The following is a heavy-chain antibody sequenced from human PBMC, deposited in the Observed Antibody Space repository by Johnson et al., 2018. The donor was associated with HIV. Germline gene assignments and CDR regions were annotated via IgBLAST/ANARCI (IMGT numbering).Heavy chain of an antibody. V-gene: IGHV3-66*01. CDR3: ARDQSNGWNRGAFDI. Sequence: LVESGGSLRLSCGAFGFTVSSNYMSWVRQAPGKGLEWVSVIYSGGSTYYADSVKGRFTISRDNSKNTLYLHMNSLRAEDTAVYYCARDQSNGWNRGAFDIWGQGTVVTVSS. D-gene: IGHD6-19*01. J-gene: IGHJ3*02. CDR2: IYSGGST. CDR1: GFTVSSNY.